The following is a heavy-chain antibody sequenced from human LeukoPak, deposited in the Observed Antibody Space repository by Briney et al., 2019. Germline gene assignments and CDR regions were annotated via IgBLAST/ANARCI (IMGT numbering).Heavy chain of an antibody. Sequence: GGSLRLSCAASGFTFSSYAMHWVRQAPGKGLEWVAVISYDGSNKYYADSVKGRFTISRDNSKNTLYLQMNSLRAEDTAVYYCAKVWSPDAYSSGWYGYYFDYWGQGTLVTVSS. D-gene: IGHD6-19*01. J-gene: IGHJ4*02. CDR1: GFTFSSYA. CDR2: ISYDGSNK. CDR3: AKVWSPDAYSSGWYGYYFDY. V-gene: IGHV3-30-3*01.